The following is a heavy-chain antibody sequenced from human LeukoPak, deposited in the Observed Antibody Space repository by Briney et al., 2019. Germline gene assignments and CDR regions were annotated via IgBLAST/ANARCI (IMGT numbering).Heavy chain of an antibody. CDR1: GFTFSSYG. Sequence: GRSLRLSCAASGFTFSSYGMHWVRQAPGKGLEWVAVISYDGSNKYYADSVKGRFTISRDNSKNTLYLQMNSLRAEDTAVYYCAKSTGTMVRGVPIYYYGMDVWGQGTTVTVSS. V-gene: IGHV3-30*18. J-gene: IGHJ6*02. CDR2: ISYDGSNK. CDR3: AKSTGTMVRGVPIYYYGMDV. D-gene: IGHD3-10*01.